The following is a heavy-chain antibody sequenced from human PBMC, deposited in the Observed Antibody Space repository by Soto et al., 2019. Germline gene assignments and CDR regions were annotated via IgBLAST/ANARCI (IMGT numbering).Heavy chain of an antibody. CDR2: IWYDGSNK. D-gene: IGHD6-13*01. V-gene: IGHV3-33*01. J-gene: IGHJ5*02. CDR1: GFTFSSYG. CDR3: ARDRAPRAAACTLGWFDP. Sequence: QVQLVESGGGVVQPGRSLRLSCAASGFTFSSYGMHWVRQAPGKGLEWVAVIWYDGSNKYYADSVKGRFTISRDNSKNTLYLQMNSLRAEDTAVYYCARDRAPRAAACTLGWFDPWGQGTLVTVSS.